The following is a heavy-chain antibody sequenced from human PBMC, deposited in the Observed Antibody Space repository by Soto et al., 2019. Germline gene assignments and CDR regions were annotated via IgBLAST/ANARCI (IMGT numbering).Heavy chain of an antibody. D-gene: IGHD2-8*01. CDR2: ISYSGNT. V-gene: IGHV4-59*01. J-gene: IGHJ4*02. Sequence: SETLSLTCTVSGGSISNFYWSWIRQPPGKGLEWIGYISYSGNTNYNPSLKSRVSISVDTSKDQLSLNLTSVTAADTAVYYCARAPMVLSRSYFDSWGQGTPVTVSS. CDR1: GGSISNFY. CDR3: ARAPMVLSRSYFDS.